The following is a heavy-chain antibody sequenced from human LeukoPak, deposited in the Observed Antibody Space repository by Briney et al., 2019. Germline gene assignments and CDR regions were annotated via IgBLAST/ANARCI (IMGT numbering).Heavy chain of an antibody. CDR3: TRTGDPAMVTDY. Sequence: GGSLRLSCAASGFTFSGSAMHWVRQASGKGLEWVGRIRRKANSYATAYAASGKGMFTMEGEESKKKAYLQMNSLKTEHTAVYYCTRTGDPAMVTDYWGQGTLVTVSS. D-gene: IGHD5-18*01. J-gene: IGHJ4*02. CDR1: GFTFSGSA. V-gene: IGHV3-73*01. CDR2: IRRKANSYAT.